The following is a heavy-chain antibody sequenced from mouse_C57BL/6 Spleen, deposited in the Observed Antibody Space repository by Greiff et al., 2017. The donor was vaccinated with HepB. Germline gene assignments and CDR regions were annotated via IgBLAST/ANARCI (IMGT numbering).Heavy chain of an antibody. J-gene: IGHJ4*01. CDR3: ARKTRIYYGNYDAMDY. CDR2: IYPGDGDT. D-gene: IGHD2-1*01. Sequence: VQLQQSGPELVKPGASVKISCKASGYAFSSSWMNWVKQRPGKGLEWIGRIYPGDGDTNYNRKFKGKATLTADKSSSTAYMQLSSLTSEDSAVYFCARKTRIYYGNYDAMDYWGQGTSVTVSS. V-gene: IGHV1-82*01. CDR1: GYAFSSSW.